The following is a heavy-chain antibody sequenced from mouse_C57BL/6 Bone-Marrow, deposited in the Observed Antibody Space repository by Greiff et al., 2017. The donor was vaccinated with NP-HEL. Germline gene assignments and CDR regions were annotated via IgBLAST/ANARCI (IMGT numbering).Heavy chain of an antibody. J-gene: IGHJ2*01. D-gene: IGHD2-4*01. CDR1: GYTFTSYW. V-gene: IGHV1-53*01. CDR3: ARVRYYDYDVYYFDY. CDR2: INPSNGGT. Sequence: QVQLQQSGTELVKPGASVKLSCKASGYTFTSYWMHWVKQRPGQGLEWIGNINPSNGGTNYNEKFKSKATLTVDKSSSTAYMQLSSLTSEDSAVYYCARVRYYDYDVYYFDYWGQGTTLTVSS.